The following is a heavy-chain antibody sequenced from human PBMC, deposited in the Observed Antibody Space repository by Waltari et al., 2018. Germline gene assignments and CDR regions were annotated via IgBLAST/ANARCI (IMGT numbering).Heavy chain of an antibody. CDR3: ARELAAGTSWFDP. V-gene: IGHV1-2*04. J-gene: IGHJ5*02. CDR1: GYTFPGYY. CDR2: INPNSGGT. Sequence: QVQLVQSGAEVKKPGASVKVSCKASGYTFPGYYMHWVRQAPGQGLGWMGWINPNSGGTNYAQKFQGWVTMTRDTSISTAYMELSRLRSDDTAVYYCARELAAGTSWFDPWGQGTLVTVSS. D-gene: IGHD6-13*01.